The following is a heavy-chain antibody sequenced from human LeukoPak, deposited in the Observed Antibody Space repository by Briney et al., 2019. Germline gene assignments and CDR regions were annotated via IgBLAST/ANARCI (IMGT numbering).Heavy chain of an antibody. V-gene: IGHV6-1*01. CDR3: ARVRDGLRALDI. CDR1: GDSVSSNSAA. J-gene: IGHJ3*02. Sequence: LQTLSLTCAISGDSVSSNSAAWNWIRQSPSRGLEWLGRTYRRSKWYNDYAGSVKSRITINPDTSKNHVSLQLNSVTPEDTAVYYCARVRDGLRALDIWGQGTMVTVSS. CDR2: TYRRSKWYN. D-gene: IGHD5-24*01.